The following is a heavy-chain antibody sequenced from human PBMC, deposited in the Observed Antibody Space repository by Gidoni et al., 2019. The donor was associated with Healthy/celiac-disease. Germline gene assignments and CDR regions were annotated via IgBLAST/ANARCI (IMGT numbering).Heavy chain of an antibody. D-gene: IGHD1-26*01. Sequence: VQLLESGGGLVQPGGSLRLSCAASGFTFRTYALSWVRQAPGKGLEWGSAISGSGGSTYYADSVKGRFTISRDNSKNTLYLQMNSLRAEDTAVYYCAKDTSEYSGSYYYYYYMDVWGKGTTVTVSS. CDR1: GFTFRTYA. CDR2: ISGSGGST. CDR3: AKDTSEYSGSYYYYYYMDV. V-gene: IGHV3-23*01. J-gene: IGHJ6*03.